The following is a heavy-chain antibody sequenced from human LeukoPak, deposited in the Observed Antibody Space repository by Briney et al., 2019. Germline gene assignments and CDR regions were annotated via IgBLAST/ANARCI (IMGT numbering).Heavy chain of an antibody. CDR3: ARGGGQTPKWRVFDY. Sequence: PGGSLRLSCAASGFTFSSYAMSWVRQAPGKGLEWVSAISGSGGSTYYADSVKGRFTISRDNSKNTLYLQMGSLRAEDMAVYYCARGGGQTPKWRVFDYWGQGTLVTVSS. J-gene: IGHJ4*02. CDR2: ISGSGGST. CDR1: GFTFSSYA. D-gene: IGHD1-26*01. V-gene: IGHV3-23*01.